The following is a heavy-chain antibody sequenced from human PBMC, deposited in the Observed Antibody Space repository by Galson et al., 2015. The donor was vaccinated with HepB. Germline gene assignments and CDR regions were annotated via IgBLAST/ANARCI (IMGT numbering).Heavy chain of an antibody. Sequence: SETLSLTCTVSDASINNRDYFWGWIRQPPGKGLEWIASIYYTGIVYHNPSLESRVTISVGTSKHQFSLKFSSVTAADTALYYCGGQINDDGGNGGMWFDPWGQGTLVTVSS. V-gene: IGHV4-39*01. CDR1: DASINNRDYF. CDR3: GGQINDDGGNGGMWFDP. J-gene: IGHJ5*02. D-gene: IGHD4-23*01. CDR2: IYYTGIV.